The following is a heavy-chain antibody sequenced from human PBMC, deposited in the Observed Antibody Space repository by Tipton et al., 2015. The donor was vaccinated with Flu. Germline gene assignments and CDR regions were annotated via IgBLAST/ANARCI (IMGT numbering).Heavy chain of an antibody. Sequence: GLVKPSGTLSLTCAVSGGSINFDYWWSWVRQPPGKGLEWIGDVHHSGRTNYKSSLKSRVTISVDQSKNQFSLKLTSVTAADTAVYYCARDQGYGSGIDYWGQGTLVTVSS. CDR2: VHHSGRT. J-gene: IGHJ4*02. CDR1: GGSINFDYW. CDR3: ARDQGYGSGIDY. V-gene: IGHV4-4*02. D-gene: IGHD3-10*01.